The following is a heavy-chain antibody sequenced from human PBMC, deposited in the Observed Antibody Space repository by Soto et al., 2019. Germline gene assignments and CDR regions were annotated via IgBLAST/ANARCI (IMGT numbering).Heavy chain of an antibody. CDR1: GSPFVANG. J-gene: IGHJ6*02. V-gene: IGHV3-74*01. Sequence: EVQLVESGGGLVQPGGSRNFPLQALGSPFVANGWPWFAKPPGRGRGWFSGINSDGRSTGYADSVKGRFTISRDNAKNTLYLQMNSLRAEDTAVYYCARDERIAAAGINYYGMDVWGRGTTVTVSS. D-gene: IGHD6-13*01. CDR2: INSDGRST. CDR3: ARDERIAAAGINYYGMDV.